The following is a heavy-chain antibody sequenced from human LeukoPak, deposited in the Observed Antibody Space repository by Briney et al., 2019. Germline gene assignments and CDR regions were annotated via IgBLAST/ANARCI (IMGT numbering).Heavy chain of an antibody. Sequence: GGSLRLSCAASGFTFDDYAMHWVRQAPGKGLEWVSGISWNSGSIGYADSVKGRFTISRDNAKNSLYLQMNSLRHEDMALYYCVKSIYYDSSGPFDYWGQGTLVTVSS. CDR3: VKSIYYDSSGPFDY. J-gene: IGHJ4*02. D-gene: IGHD3-22*01. V-gene: IGHV3-9*03. CDR1: GFTFDDYA. CDR2: ISWNSGSI.